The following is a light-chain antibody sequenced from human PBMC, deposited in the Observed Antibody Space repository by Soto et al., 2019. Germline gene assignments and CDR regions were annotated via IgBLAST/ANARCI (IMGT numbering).Light chain of an antibody. CDR3: QQYASAPWT. CDR1: QSLNSNS. V-gene: IGKV3-20*01. J-gene: IGKJ1*01. Sequence: VFTQSPGTLSLSPGERATLSFRASQSLNSNSFAWYQQKPGQAPRPLIYGASSRATGIPDRFSGSGSGTDFTLTITRLEPEDFAVYYCQQYASAPWTFGQGTKVDIK. CDR2: GAS.